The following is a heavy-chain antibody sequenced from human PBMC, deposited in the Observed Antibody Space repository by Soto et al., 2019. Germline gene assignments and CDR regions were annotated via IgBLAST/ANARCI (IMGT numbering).Heavy chain of an antibody. CDR3: ARDRAVVVVAAIDYYYGMDV. CDR1: GYTFTSYG. D-gene: IGHD2-15*01. J-gene: IGHJ6*02. V-gene: IGHV1-18*01. Sequence: ASVKVSCKASGYTFTSYGISWVRQAPGQGLEWMGWISAYNGNTNYAQKLQGRVTMTTDTSTSTAYMELRSLRSDDTAVYYCARDRAVVVVAAIDYYYGMDVWGQGTTVTVSS. CDR2: ISAYNGNT.